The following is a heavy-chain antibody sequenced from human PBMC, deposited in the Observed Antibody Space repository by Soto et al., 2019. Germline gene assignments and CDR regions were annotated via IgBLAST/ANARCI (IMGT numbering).Heavy chain of an antibody. D-gene: IGHD4-17*01. Sequence: PGGSLRLSCAASGFTFSSYGMHWVRQAPGKGLEWVAVIWYDGSNKYYADSVKGRFTISRDNSKNTLYLQMNSLRAEDTAVYYCARPYGGDDFYFDYWGQGTLVTVSS. CDR2: IWYDGSNK. CDR3: ARPYGGDDFYFDY. CDR1: GFTFSSYG. V-gene: IGHV3-33*01. J-gene: IGHJ4*02.